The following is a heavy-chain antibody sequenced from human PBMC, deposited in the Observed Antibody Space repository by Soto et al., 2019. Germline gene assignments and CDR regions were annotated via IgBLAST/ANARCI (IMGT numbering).Heavy chain of an antibody. Sequence: QVQLVESGGGVVQPGRSLRLSCAASGFTFSSYAMHWVRQAPGKGLEWVAVISYDGSNKYYADSVKGRFTISRDNSKNTLYLQMNSLRAEDTAVYYCARASDPQWEQKTDPEQMDVWGQGTTVTVSS. CDR2: ISYDGSNK. CDR1: GFTFSSYA. CDR3: ARASDPQWEQKTDPEQMDV. V-gene: IGHV3-30-3*01. D-gene: IGHD1-26*01. J-gene: IGHJ6*02.